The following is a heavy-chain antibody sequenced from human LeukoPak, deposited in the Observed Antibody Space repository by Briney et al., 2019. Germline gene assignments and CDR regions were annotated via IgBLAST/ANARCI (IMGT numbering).Heavy chain of an antibody. CDR2: IIPIFGTA. CDR1: GGTFSSYA. D-gene: IGHD1-26*01. CDR3: ARFLLREGAFDI. V-gene: IGHV1-69*13. Sequence: RASVKVSCKASGGTFSSYAISWVRQAPGQGLEWMGGIIPIFGTANYAQKFQGRVTITADESTSTAYMELSSLRSEDTAVYYCARFLLREGAFDIWGQGTMVTVSS. J-gene: IGHJ3*02.